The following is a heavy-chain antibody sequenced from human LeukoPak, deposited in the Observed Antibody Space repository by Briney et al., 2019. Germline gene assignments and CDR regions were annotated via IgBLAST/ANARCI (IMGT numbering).Heavy chain of an antibody. V-gene: IGHV3-7*01. J-gene: IGHJ6*02. Sequence: EGSLRLSCAASGFTFSSYWMSWVRQAPGKGLEWVANIKQDGSEKYYVDSVKGRFTISRDNAKNSLYLQMNSLRAEDTAVYYCARDYIAVAGGYYYYYGMDVWGQGTTVTVSS. D-gene: IGHD6-19*01. CDR2: IKQDGSEK. CDR1: GFTFSSYW. CDR3: ARDYIAVAGGYYYYYGMDV.